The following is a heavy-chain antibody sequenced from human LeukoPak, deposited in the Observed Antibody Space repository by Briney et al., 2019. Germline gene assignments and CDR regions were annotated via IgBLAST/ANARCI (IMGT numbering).Heavy chain of an antibody. CDR2: MNPNSGNT. D-gene: IGHD1-7*01. Sequence: ASVKVSCKASGYTFTSYDINWVRQATGQGLEWMGWMNPNSGNTGYAQKFQGRVTMTRNTSISTAYMELSSLRSEDTAVYYCARTLLTGTTAFYWFDPWGQGTLVTVSS. CDR1: GYTFTSYD. V-gene: IGHV1-8*01. CDR3: ARTLLTGTTAFYWFDP. J-gene: IGHJ5*02.